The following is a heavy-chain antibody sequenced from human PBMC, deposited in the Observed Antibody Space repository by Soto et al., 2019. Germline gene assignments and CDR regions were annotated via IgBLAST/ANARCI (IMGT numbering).Heavy chain of an antibody. D-gene: IGHD6-6*01. Sequence: SVKVSCKASGGTFSSYSISWVRQAPGQGLEWMGGIIPIFGTANYAQKFQGRVTITADESTSTAYMELSSLRSEDTAVYYCASSKDYSSSYDYWGQGTLVTVSS. CDR3: ASSKDYSSSYDY. V-gene: IGHV1-69*13. CDR2: IIPIFGTA. J-gene: IGHJ4*02. CDR1: GGTFSSYS.